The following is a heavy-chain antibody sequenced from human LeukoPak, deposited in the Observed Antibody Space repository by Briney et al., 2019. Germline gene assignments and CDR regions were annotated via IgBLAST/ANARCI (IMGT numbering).Heavy chain of an antibody. V-gene: IGHV3-66*01. CDR1: GFSVSTNY. D-gene: IGHD3-22*01. CDR3: ARGGSSGYHLAQ. Sequence: GGSLRLSCAASGFSVSTNYMTWVRQAPGRGLEWVSVIYTGGTTYSADSVKRRFTISRDNSKNMLYLQMNSLRVEDTALYYCARGGSSGYHLAQWGQGTLVTVSS. CDR2: IYTGGTT. J-gene: IGHJ4*02.